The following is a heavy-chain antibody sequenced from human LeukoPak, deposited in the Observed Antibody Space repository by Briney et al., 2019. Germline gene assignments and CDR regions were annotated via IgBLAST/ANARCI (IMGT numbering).Heavy chain of an antibody. CDR3: ARDAWDIVVVPAAITPELYFDY. D-gene: IGHD2-2*02. V-gene: IGHV1-18*01. CDR1: GYTFTSYG. CDR2: ISAYNGNT. Sequence: ASVKVSCKASGYTFTSYGISWVRQAPGQGPEWMGWISAYNGNTNYAQKLQGRVTMTTDTSTSTAYMELRSLRSDDTAVYYCARDAWDIVVVPAAITPELYFDYWGQGTLVTVSS. J-gene: IGHJ4*02.